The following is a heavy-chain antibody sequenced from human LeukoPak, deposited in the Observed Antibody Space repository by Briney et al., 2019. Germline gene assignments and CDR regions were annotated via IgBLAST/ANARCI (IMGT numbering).Heavy chain of an antibody. V-gene: IGHV1-46*01. CDR2: ISPSGGST. Sequence: ASVKVSCKAFGYTFTSNYMHWVRQAPGQGPEWMGVISPSGGSTTYAQKFQGRVTLTRDMSTSTDYLELSSLRSEDTAVYYCARGEWSSSPFDYWGQGTLVTVSS. J-gene: IGHJ4*02. D-gene: IGHD6-6*01. CDR3: ARGEWSSSPFDY. CDR1: GYTFTSNY.